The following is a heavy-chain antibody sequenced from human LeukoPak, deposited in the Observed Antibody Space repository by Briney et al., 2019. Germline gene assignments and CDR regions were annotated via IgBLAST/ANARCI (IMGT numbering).Heavy chain of an antibody. V-gene: IGHV1-69*13. Sequence: ASVKVSCKASGGTFSSYAISWVRQAPGQGLEWMGGIIPIFGTANYAQKFQGRVTITADEFTSTAYMELSSLRSEDTAVYYCARADVNTYCGGDCYSEDAFDIWGQGTMVTVSS. D-gene: IGHD2-21*02. CDR2: IIPIFGTA. CDR3: ARADVNTYCGGDCYSEDAFDI. J-gene: IGHJ3*02. CDR1: GGTFSSYA.